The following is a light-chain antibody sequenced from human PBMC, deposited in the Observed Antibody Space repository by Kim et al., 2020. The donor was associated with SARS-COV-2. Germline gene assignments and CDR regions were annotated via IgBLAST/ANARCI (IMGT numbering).Light chain of an antibody. CDR2: GAS. J-gene: IGKJ5*01. CDR1: QDIGDV. Sequence: GDRVTITCRASQDIGDVLGWYLQKPGKAPELLIYGASTVQSGVPSRFSGSGFGTDFTLTISSLQPEDFATYYCLQDYNHPLTFGQGTRLEIK. CDR3: LQDYNHPLT. V-gene: IGKV1-6*01.